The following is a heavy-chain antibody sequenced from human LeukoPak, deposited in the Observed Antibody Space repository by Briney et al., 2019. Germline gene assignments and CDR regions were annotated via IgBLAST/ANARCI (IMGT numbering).Heavy chain of an antibody. D-gene: IGHD6-13*01. J-gene: IGHJ5*02. CDR3: ARWSSSWENNWFDP. Sequence: SETLSLTCTVSSGSINSDSHYWGWIRQPPGKGLEWIGSVYYKGTTQYNPSLKSRATMSVDTSNNRFSLSLTSATAADTGMYYCARWSSSWENNWFDPWGQGILVTVSS. V-gene: IGHV4-39*07. CDR1: SGSINSDSHY. CDR2: VYYKGTT.